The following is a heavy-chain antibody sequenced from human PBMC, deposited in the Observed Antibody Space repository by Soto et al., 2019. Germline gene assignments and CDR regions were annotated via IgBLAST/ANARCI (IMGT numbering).Heavy chain of an antibody. D-gene: IGHD6-19*01. V-gene: IGHV4-59*01. J-gene: IGHJ5*02. Sequence: SETLSLICTVSGGSISNYYWSWIRQTPGKGLEWIGYIYYSGNTRYNPSLKSRVTMSLDTSKSQFSLKMSSVTAADTAIYYCAADSSGFYANWFDPWGQGTLVTVSS. CDR1: GGSISNYY. CDR3: AADSSGFYANWFDP. CDR2: IYYSGNT.